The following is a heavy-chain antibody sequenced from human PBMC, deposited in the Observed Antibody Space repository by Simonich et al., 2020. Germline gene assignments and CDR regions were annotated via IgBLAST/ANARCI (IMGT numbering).Heavy chain of an antibody. V-gene: IGHV3-48*03. J-gene: IGHJ6*02. Sequence: EVQLVESGGGLVQPGGSLRLSCAASGFTFSSYEMNLVRQAPGKGLEWVSYISSSVSTIYYAYYMKGRFTNSRDNAKNSLYLQMNSLRAEDTAVYYCARDFRLQLVEIGTYYYYGMDVWGQGTTVTVSS. CDR2: ISSSVSTI. D-gene: IGHD6-6*01. CDR1: GFTFSSYE. CDR3: ARDFRLQLVEIGTYYYYGMDV.